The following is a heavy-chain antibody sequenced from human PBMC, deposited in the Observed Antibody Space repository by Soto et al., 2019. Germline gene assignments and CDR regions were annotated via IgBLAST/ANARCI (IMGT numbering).Heavy chain of an antibody. CDR1: GFTFSSYE. J-gene: IGHJ6*02. D-gene: IGHD5-18*01. CDR3: AGSLRGYSYGYYYYYGMDV. V-gene: IGHV3-48*03. Sequence: GGSLRLSCAASGFTFSSYEMNWVRQAPGKGLEWVSYISSSGSTIYYADSVKGRFTISRDNAKNSLYLQMNSLRAEDTAVYYCAGSLRGYSYGYYYYYGMDVWGQGTTVTVSS. CDR2: ISSSGSTI.